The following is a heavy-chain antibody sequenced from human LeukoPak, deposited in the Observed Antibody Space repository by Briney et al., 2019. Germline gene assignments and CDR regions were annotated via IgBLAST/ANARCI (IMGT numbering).Heavy chain of an antibody. CDR2: INPNSGGT. J-gene: IGHJ6*03. D-gene: IGHD5-12*01. V-gene: IGHV1-2*02. CDR3: ARGYDLLYYYYYYMDA. CDR1: GYTFTGYY. Sequence: ASVKVSCKASGYTFTGYYMHWVRQAPGQGLEWMGWINPNSGGTNYAQKFQGRVTMTRDTSISTAYMELSRLRSDDTAVYYCARGYDLLYYYYYYMDAWGKGTTVTVSS.